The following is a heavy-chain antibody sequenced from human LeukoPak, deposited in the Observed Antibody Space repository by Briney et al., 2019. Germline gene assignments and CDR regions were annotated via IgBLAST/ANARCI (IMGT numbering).Heavy chain of an antibody. V-gene: IGHV1-2*02. CDR3: ARVCILTGYWNLGY. CDR2: INPNSGST. Sequence: ASVKVSCKASGYTFTGYYMHWVRQAPGQGLEWMGWINPNSGSTNYAQKFQGRVTMTRDTSISTAYMELSRLRSDDTAVYYCARVCILTGYWNLGYWGQGTLVTVSS. D-gene: IGHD3-9*01. J-gene: IGHJ4*02. CDR1: GYTFTGYY.